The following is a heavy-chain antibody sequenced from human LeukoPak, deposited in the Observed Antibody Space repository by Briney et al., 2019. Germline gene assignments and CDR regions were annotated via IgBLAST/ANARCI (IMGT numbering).Heavy chain of an antibody. CDR1: GFTFSSYG. D-gene: IGHD3-10*01. V-gene: IGHV3-30*18. CDR2: ISYDGSNK. Sequence: GGSLRLSCAASGFTFSSYGMHWVRQAPGKGLEWVAVISYDGSNKYYADSVKGRFTISRDNSKNTLYLQMNSLRAEDTAVYYCAKVGHPQLGRNAFDIWGQGTMVTVSS. J-gene: IGHJ3*02. CDR3: AKVGHPQLGRNAFDI.